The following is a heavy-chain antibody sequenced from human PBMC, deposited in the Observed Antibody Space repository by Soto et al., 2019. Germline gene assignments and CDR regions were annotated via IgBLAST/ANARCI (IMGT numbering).Heavy chain of an antibody. Sequence: ASVKVSCKASGYTFTSYDINWVRQAAGQGLEWMGWMNPNSGNTGYAQKFQGRVTMTRNTSISTAYMELSSLRSEDTAVYCCARGRGYRRSLYYYYMDVWGKGTTVTVSS. J-gene: IGHJ6*03. D-gene: IGHD5-12*01. CDR2: MNPNSGNT. CDR3: ARGRGYRRSLYYYYMDV. V-gene: IGHV1-8*01. CDR1: GYTFTSYD.